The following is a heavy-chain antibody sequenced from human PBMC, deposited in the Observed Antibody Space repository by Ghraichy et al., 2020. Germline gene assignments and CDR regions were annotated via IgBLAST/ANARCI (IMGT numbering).Heavy chain of an antibody. CDR2: IIPVSGAA. D-gene: IGHD2-8*01. V-gene: IGHV1-69*13. J-gene: IGHJ4*02. Sequence: SVKVSCKTSGDILRSYVISWVRQAPGQGLEWMGGIIPVSGAAQYAQKFRDRVTLIADESSSTAYLDLRGLTSEDTAVYYCARGKYCSNGVCSFFDNWGQGTLVTVSS. CDR1: GDILRSYV. CDR3: ARGKYCSNGVCSFFDN.